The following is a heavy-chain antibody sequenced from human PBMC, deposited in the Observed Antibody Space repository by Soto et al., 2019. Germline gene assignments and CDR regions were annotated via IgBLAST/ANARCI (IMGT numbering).Heavy chain of an antibody. J-gene: IGHJ1*01. CDR2: ISSSSSYI. V-gene: IGHV3-21*01. CDR1: GFTFSSYS. D-gene: IGHD6-6*01. CDR3: ARASIAARPRYFQH. Sequence: PGGSLRLSCAASGFTFSSYSMNWVRQAPGKGLEWVSSISSSSSYIYYADSVKGRFTISRDNAKNSLYLQMNSLRAEDTAVYYCARASIAARPRYFQHWGQGTLVTV.